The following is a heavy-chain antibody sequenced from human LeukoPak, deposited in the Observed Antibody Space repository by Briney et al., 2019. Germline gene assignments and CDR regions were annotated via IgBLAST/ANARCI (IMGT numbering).Heavy chain of an antibody. CDR1: GGSINDYY. Sequence: SETLSLTCIISGGSINDYYWGWIRQPPGKGLEWIGSIYYSGSTYYNPSLKSRVTISVDTSKNQFSLKLSSVTAADTAVYYCARHRAYYYDSSGSPPDYWGQGTLVTVSS. D-gene: IGHD3-22*01. J-gene: IGHJ4*02. CDR2: IYYSGST. V-gene: IGHV4-39*01. CDR3: ARHRAYYYDSSGSPPDY.